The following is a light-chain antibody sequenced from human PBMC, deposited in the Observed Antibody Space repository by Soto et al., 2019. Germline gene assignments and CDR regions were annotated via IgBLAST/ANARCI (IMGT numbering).Light chain of an antibody. CDR3: SSYAGKSDVV. J-gene: IGLJ1*01. Sequence: QSALTQPPSASGSPGQSVTISCTGTSSDVGSYDFVSWYQQHPGKAPKLLIYEVSQRPSGVPDRFSGSKSGNTASLTVSGLQTEDEADYYCSSYAGKSDVVFGTGTKLTVL. CDR1: SSDVGSYDF. CDR2: EVS. V-gene: IGLV2-8*01.